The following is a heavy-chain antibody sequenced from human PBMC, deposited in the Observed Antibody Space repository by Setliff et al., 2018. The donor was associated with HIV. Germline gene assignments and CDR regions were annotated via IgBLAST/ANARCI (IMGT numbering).Heavy chain of an antibody. V-gene: IGHV1-8*02. D-gene: IGHD3-22*01. CDR2: INPNIGNT. J-gene: IGHJ4*02. CDR3: ASGLANKYDSSGHSDY. Sequence: ASVKVSCKASGYTFSNYNINWVRQATGQGLEWMGWINPNIGNTGYAQKFQGRVTMARNTSISTAYMELSSLRSEDTAVYYCASGLANKYDSSGHSDYWGQGTPVTVS. CDR1: GYTFSNYN.